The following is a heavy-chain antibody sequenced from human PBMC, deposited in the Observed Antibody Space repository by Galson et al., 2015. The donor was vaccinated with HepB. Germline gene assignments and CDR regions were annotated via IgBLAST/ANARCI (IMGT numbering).Heavy chain of an antibody. CDR2: VSTDGNNK. D-gene: IGHD2-15*01. J-gene: IGHJ4*02. CDR3: AKDGSCSGGSCYPWFIEY. Sequence: SLRLSCAASGFAFSTYGMHWVRQAPGKGLEWITFVSTDGNNKYYADSVKGRFTISRDNSKKTVSLRMNSLRAEDTAVYYCAKDGSCSGGSCYPWFIEYWGQGILVIVSS. V-gene: IGHV3-30*18. CDR1: GFAFSTYG.